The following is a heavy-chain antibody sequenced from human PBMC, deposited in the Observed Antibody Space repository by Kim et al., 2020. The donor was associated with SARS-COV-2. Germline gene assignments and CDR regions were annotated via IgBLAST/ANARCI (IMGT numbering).Heavy chain of an antibody. CDR2: IKSKTDGGTT. D-gene: IGHD4-4*01. Sequence: GGSLRLSCAASGFTFSNAWMSWVRQAPGKGLEWVGRIKSKTDGGTTDYAAPVKGRFTISRDDSKNTLYLQMNSLKTEDTAVYYCTTGGNYHYYYYGMDVWGQGTTVTVSS. CDR1: GFTFSNAW. V-gene: IGHV3-15*01. CDR3: TTGGNYHYYYYGMDV. J-gene: IGHJ6*02.